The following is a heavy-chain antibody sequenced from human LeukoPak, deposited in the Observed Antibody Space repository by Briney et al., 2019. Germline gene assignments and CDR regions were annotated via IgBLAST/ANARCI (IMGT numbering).Heavy chain of an antibody. CDR2: IYYSGST. CDR3: ARDLQLRGYYYGMDV. J-gene: IGHJ6*02. Sequence: PSETLSLTCTVSGGSISSSSYYWGWIRQPPGKGLEWIGSIYYSGSTYYNPSLKSRVTISVDTSKNQFSLKLSSVTAADTAVYYCARDLQLRGYYYGMDVWGQGTTVTVSS. V-gene: IGHV4-39*07. CDR1: GGSISSSSYY. D-gene: IGHD4-23*01.